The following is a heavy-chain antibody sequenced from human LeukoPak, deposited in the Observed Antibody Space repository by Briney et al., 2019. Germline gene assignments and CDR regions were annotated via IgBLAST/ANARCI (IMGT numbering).Heavy chain of an antibody. CDR3: ARQDCSSTSCYVDAFDI. Sequence: SQTLSLTCTVSGGSISSSSYYWGWIRQPPGKGLEWIGSIYYSGSTYYNPSLKSRVTISVDTSKNQFSLELSSVTAADTAVYYCARQDCSSTSCYVDAFDIWGQGTMVTVSS. J-gene: IGHJ3*02. V-gene: IGHV4-39*01. CDR2: IYYSGST. D-gene: IGHD2-2*01. CDR1: GGSISSSSYY.